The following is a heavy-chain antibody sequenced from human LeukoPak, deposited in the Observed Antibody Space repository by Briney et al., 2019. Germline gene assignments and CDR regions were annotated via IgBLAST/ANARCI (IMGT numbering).Heavy chain of an antibody. V-gene: IGHV6-1*01. CDR3: AREAEITRFDY. J-gene: IGHJ4*02. CDR2: TSYRSKWYN. CDR1: GDSVSTNSVA. Sequence: SQTLSLTCAISGDSVSTNSVAWNWIRQSPSRGLEWLGRTSYRSKWYNDYAVSVKSRIAITPDTSKNQFSLQLNSVTPEDTAVYYCAREAEITRFDYWGQGTLVTVSS. D-gene: IGHD5-24*01.